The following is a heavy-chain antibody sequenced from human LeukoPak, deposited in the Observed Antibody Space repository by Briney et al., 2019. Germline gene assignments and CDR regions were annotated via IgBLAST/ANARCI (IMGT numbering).Heavy chain of an antibody. CDR1: GYSFTSYW. Sequence: GESLKISCKGSGYSFTSYWIGWVRQMPGKGLEWMGIIYPGDSDTRYSPSFQGQVTISADKSISTAYLQWSSLKASDTAMYYCARHVGGSYPGNYYYYYMDVWGKGTTVTVSS. CDR2: IYPGDSDT. V-gene: IGHV5-51*01. J-gene: IGHJ6*03. CDR3: ARHVGGSYPGNYYYYYMDV. D-gene: IGHD1-26*01.